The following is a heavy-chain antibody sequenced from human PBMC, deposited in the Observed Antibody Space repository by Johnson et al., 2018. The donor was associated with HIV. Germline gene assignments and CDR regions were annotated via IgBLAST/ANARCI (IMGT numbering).Heavy chain of an antibody. V-gene: IGHV3-23*04. Sequence: EVQVVESGGGLVQPGGSLRPSCAASGFTFSSYAMSWVRQAPGKGLEWVSAISGSGGSTYYADSEKGRFTISRDNSKNTLYLQMNSLRAEDTAVYYCAKVRRYDPDGAFDVWGQGTMVTVSS. D-gene: IGHD3-3*01. CDR3: AKVRRYDPDGAFDV. CDR2: ISGSGGST. CDR1: GFTFSSYA. J-gene: IGHJ3*01.